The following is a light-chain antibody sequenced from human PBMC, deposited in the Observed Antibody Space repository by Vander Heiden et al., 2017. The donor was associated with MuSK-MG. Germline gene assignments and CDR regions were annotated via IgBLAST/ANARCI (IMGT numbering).Light chain of an antibody. Sequence: DIQMTQSLSSVTASVGDRVSITCRASQDIGRYLAWYQQKTGRAPKLLIYDTSSLQSGVPPRFSGSGSGTDFTLTISSLQPEDFATYYCEQAESFPITFGGGTKVEIK. V-gene: IGKV1-12*01. J-gene: IGKJ4*01. CDR2: DTS. CDR3: EQAESFPIT. CDR1: QDIGRY.